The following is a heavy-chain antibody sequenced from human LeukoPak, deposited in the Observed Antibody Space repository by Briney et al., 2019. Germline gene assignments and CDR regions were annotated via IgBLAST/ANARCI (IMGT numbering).Heavy chain of an antibody. CDR1: GFGFSNFW. CDR3: TREADPAFSASSSPDF. Sequence: PGGSLRLSCAASGFGFSNFWMHWVRQAPGKGLEWVSRIKTDGSITAYADSVKGRFTISRDNAKNTLYPHMNSLKGEDTATYFCTREADPAFSASSSPDFWGQGTPVTVS. CDR2: IKTDGSIT. D-gene: IGHD6-6*01. V-gene: IGHV3-74*01. J-gene: IGHJ4*02.